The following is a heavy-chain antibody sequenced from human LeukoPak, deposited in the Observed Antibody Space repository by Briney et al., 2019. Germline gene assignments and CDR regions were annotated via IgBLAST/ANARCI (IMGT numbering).Heavy chain of an antibody. D-gene: IGHD5-18*01. J-gene: IGHJ4*02. CDR2: IYYSGST. V-gene: IGHV4-59*01. CDR3: ARGGTAMVDTYLDY. CDR1: GGSISSYY. Sequence: SETLSLTCTVSGGSISSYYWSWIRQPPGKGLEWIGYIYYSGSTNYNPSLKSRVTISVDTSKNQFSLKLSSVTAADTAVYYCARGGTAMVDTYLDYWGQGTLVTVSS.